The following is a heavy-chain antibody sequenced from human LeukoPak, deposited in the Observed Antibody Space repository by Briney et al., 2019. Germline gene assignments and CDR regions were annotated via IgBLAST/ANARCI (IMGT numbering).Heavy chain of an antibody. CDR1: GFTFRSCE. Sequence: PGGSLRLSCAASGFTFRSCEMNWVRQAPGKGLEWVGFIRSQIYGGTPEYAASVKGRFTISRDDSEGVAYLQMNSLKTQDTAVYYCTRDQTPYYWGQGTLVTVSS. J-gene: IGHJ4*02. CDR2: IRSQIYGGTP. CDR3: TRDQTPYY. V-gene: IGHV3-49*04.